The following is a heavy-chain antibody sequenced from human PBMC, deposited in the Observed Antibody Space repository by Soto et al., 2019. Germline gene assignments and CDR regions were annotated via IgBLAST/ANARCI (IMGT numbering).Heavy chain of an antibody. CDR2: ISSSSSYI. Sequence: PGGSLRLSCAASGFTFSSYSMNWVRQAPGKGLEWVSSISSSSSYIYYADSVKGRFTISRDNAKNSLYLQMNSLRAEDTAVYYCARVSKYCSGGSCYSNDPFDIWGQGTMVTVSS. J-gene: IGHJ3*02. D-gene: IGHD2-15*01. CDR3: ARVSKYCSGGSCYSNDPFDI. V-gene: IGHV3-21*01. CDR1: GFTFSSYS.